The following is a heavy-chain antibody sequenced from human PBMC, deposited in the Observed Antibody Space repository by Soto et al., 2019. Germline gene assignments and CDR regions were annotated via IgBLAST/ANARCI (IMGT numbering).Heavy chain of an antibody. CDR1: GFTFSSFG. Sequence: QVQLVESGGGVVQPGKSLRLSCAASGFTFSSFGMHWVRQAPGKGLDWVAVIWSEVSNKYYADSVKGRFTISRDNSKNTLLLQMNSLRAEDTAVYYCARVFRGFDGDYAFDIWGQGTMVTVSS. CDR2: IWSEVSNK. D-gene: IGHD3-9*01. J-gene: IGHJ3*02. CDR3: ARVFRGFDGDYAFDI. V-gene: IGHV3-33*01.